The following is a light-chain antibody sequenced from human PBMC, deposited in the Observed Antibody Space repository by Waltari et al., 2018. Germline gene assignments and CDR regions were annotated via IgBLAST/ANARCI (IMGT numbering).Light chain of an antibody. CDR3: QQYGSSPRT. Sequence: EIVLTQSPGTLSLSPGERATLSCRASQSVSSSYLAWYQHKPCQAPRLLIYGASSRATCIPDRFSGSESGTEFTLTISRLEPEGFAVYYCQQYGSSPRTFGQGTKVEIK. CDR2: GAS. V-gene: IGKV3-20*01. J-gene: IGKJ1*01. CDR1: QSVSSSY.